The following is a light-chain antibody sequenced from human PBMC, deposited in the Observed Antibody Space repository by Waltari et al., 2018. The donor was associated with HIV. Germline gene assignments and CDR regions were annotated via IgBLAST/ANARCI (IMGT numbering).Light chain of an antibody. J-gene: IGLJ3*02. Sequence: QAGLTQPPSVSKGLRQTATLTCSGNSNNVGFQGASWLQQHQGHPPKLLFYRNTNRPSGISERFSASRSVNTASLTITGLQPEDEADYYCSAWDSSLNAWVFGGGTKLTVL. CDR3: SAWDSSLNAWV. CDR1: SNNVGFQG. V-gene: IGLV10-54*01. CDR2: RNT.